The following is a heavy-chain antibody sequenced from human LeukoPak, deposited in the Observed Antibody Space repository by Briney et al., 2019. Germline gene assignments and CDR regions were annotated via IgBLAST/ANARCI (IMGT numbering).Heavy chain of an antibody. J-gene: IGHJ6*02. CDR3: AQDRTRLKSGGNYYYGMDV. Sequence: GGSLRLSCAASGFTFSSYAMSWVRQAPGKGLEWVSSISASGGSTYYADSAKGRFTISRDNSKNTLYLQMNSLRPEDTAVYYCAQDRTRLKSGGNYYYGMDVWGQGTTVTVSS. D-gene: IGHD5-24*01. V-gene: IGHV3-23*01. CDR2: ISASGGST. CDR1: GFTFSSYA.